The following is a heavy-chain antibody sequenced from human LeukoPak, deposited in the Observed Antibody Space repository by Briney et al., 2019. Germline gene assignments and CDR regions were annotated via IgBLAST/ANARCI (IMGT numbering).Heavy chain of an antibody. CDR3: ASYDFWSGYCDY. V-gene: IGHV4-34*01. CDR2: INHSGST. D-gene: IGHD3-3*01. J-gene: IGHJ4*02. Sequence: PSETPSLTCAVYGGSFSGYYWSWIRQPPGKGLEWIGEINHSGSTNYNPSLKSRVTISVDTSKNQFSLKLSSVTAADTAVYYCASYDFWSGYCDYWGQGTLVTVSS. CDR1: GGSFSGYY.